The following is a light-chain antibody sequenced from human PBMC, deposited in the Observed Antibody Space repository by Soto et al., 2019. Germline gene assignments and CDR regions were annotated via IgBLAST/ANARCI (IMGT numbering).Light chain of an antibody. CDR1: QSISDT. CDR3: QQYGSSPWT. CDR2: SAS. Sequence: EIVMTQSPATLSVSPWGRATLSCRASQSISDTLAWYQQKPGQAPRLLIYSASRRATGFPGRFSGSGSGTDFTLTISRLEPEDFAVYYCQQYGSSPWTFGQGTKVDIK. V-gene: IGKV3-20*01. J-gene: IGKJ1*01.